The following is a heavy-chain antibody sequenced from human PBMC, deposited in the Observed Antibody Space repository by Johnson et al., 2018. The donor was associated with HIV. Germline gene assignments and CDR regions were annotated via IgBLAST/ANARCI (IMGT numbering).Heavy chain of an antibody. Sequence: VQLVESGGGLVQPGGSLRLSCAASGFTFSSYDMHWVRQATGKGLEWVSAIGTAGDTYYPGSVKGRFTISRENAKNSLYLQMNSLRDGDTAVYYCARGGRKWELLGDDAFDIWGQGTMVTVSS. CDR2: IGTAGDT. V-gene: IGHV3-13*01. D-gene: IGHD1-26*01. CDR3: ARGGRKWELLGDDAFDI. CDR1: GFTFSSYD. J-gene: IGHJ3*02.